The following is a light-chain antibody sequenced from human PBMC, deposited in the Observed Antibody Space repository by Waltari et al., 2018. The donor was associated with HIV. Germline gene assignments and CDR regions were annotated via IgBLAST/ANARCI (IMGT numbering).Light chain of an antibody. CDR3: GTWDSSLSLYV. J-gene: IGLJ1*01. CDR1: NSNLGTNF. Sequence: QSILTQPPSVSAAPGQKVTLSCSGDNSNLGTNFVSWYHQVPGRAPRLLIYDNEKRPSGISDRFSASKAGVSATLGIAGLQIVDEADYYCGTWDSSLSLYVFGPGTTVTVL. V-gene: IGLV1-51*01. CDR2: DNE.